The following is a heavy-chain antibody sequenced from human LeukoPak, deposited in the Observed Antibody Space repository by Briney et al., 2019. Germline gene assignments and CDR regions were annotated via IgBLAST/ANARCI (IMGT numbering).Heavy chain of an antibody. V-gene: IGHV3-23*01. CDR1: GFTFSNYA. D-gene: IGHD3-16*01. CDR2: ISGSGSST. CDR3: ARDPGGLLYYYYYYMDV. J-gene: IGHJ6*03. Sequence: GGSLRLSCEVSGFTFSNYAMSWVRQAPGKGLEWVSGISGSGSSTYYADSVKGRFTISRDNSKNTLYLQMNSLRAEDTAVYYCARDPGGLLYYYYYYMDVWGKGTTVTVSS.